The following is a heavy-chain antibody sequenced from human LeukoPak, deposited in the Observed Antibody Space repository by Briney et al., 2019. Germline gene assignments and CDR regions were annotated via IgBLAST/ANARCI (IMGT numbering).Heavy chain of an antibody. Sequence: SETLSLTCTVSGGSISSYYWSWIRQPAGKGLEWIGRIYTSGSTNYNPSLKSRVTMSVDTSKNQFSLKLSSVTAADTAVYYCDAMTYDSSGYYWFDPWGQGTLVTVSS. V-gene: IGHV4-4*07. D-gene: IGHD3-22*01. J-gene: IGHJ5*02. CDR3: DAMTYDSSGYYWFDP. CDR1: GGSISSYY. CDR2: IYTSGST.